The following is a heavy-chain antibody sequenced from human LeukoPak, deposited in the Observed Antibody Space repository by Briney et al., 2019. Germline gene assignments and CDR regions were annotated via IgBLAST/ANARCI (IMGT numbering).Heavy chain of an antibody. D-gene: IGHD2-2*01. CDR3: ARARRGHKLVVPAFWFDP. CDR2: MNPNSGNT. Sequence: ASVKVSCKASGYTFTSYDINWVRQATGQGLEWMGWMNPNSGNTGYAQKFQGRVTMTRNTSISTAYMELSSLRSEVTAVYYCARARRGHKLVVPAFWFDPWGQGTLVTVSS. CDR1: GYTFTSYD. J-gene: IGHJ5*02. V-gene: IGHV1-8*01.